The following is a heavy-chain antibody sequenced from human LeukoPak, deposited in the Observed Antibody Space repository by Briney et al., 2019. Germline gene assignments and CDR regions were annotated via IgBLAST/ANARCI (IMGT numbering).Heavy chain of an antibody. D-gene: IGHD3-9*01. CDR2: INHSGST. CDR3: ARGRPKNRYFDSYDY. Sequence: SETLSLTCAVYGGSFSGYYWSWIRQPPGKGLEWIGEINHSGSTNYNPSLKSRLTISVDTSKNQFSLKLSSVTSADTAVYYCARGRPKNRYFDSYDYWGQGTLVTVSS. V-gene: IGHV4-34*01. CDR1: GGSFSGYY. J-gene: IGHJ4*02.